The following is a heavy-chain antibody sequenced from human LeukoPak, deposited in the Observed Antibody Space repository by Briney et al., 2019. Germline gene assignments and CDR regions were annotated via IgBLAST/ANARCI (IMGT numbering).Heavy chain of an antibody. D-gene: IGHD4-11*01. CDR1: GFTLSSFE. CDR2: ISTSGTTI. J-gene: IGHJ5*02. V-gene: IGHV3-48*03. Sequence: GGSLGLSCVASGFTLSSFEMNWVRQAPGKGLEWVAYISTSGTTIYYADSMQGRFIISRDNAKNSPYLQINSLRAEDTAVYYCVRRTLTTLLFDPWGQGTLVTVSS. CDR3: VRRTLTTLLFDP.